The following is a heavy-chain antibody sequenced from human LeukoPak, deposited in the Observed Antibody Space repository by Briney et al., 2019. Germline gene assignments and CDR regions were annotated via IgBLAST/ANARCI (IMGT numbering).Heavy chain of an antibody. D-gene: IGHD3-22*01. CDR2: INQSGST. V-gene: IGHV4-34*01. CDR1: GGSFSGVY. CDR3: ARGRNYFDSSGYNFVWFDP. Sequence: SETLSLTCAPYGGSFSGVYWSWIRQPPGKGLEWIGEINQSGSTNYNPSLKSRLTISVDTSKRQFSLKLTSVTDADTAVYYCARGRNYFDSSGYNFVWFDPWGQGTLVTVSS. J-gene: IGHJ5*02.